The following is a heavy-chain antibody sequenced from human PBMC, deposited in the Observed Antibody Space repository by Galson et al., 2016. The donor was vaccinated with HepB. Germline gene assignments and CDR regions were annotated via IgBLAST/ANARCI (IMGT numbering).Heavy chain of an antibody. V-gene: IGHV3-23*01. CDR1: GFIFGNYA. CDR3: AKHQGWEYEGYYMDV. Sequence: SLRLSCAASGFIFGNYAMTWVCQAPGKGLEWVSSIGGSDGVTFYGDSVKGRFTISRDNSKNTLYLQMSSLRAEDTAVYYCAKHQGWEYEGYYMDVWGKGTTVIVSS. J-gene: IGHJ6*03. D-gene: IGHD1-26*01. CDR2: IGGSDGVT.